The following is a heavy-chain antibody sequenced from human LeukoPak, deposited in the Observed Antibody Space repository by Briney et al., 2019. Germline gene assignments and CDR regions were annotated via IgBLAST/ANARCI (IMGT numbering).Heavy chain of an antibody. Sequence: PGGSLRLSCAASGFTFSSYSMNWVRQAPGKGLEWVSSICSTSRCIFYADSVKGRFTISRDNAKSSLYLQMNDLRAEDTAVYYCGRERWGLGDYWGRGTLVTVSS. CDR1: GFTFSSYS. CDR2: ICSTSRCI. J-gene: IGHJ4*02. D-gene: IGHD7-27*01. V-gene: IGHV3-21*01. CDR3: GRERWGLGDY.